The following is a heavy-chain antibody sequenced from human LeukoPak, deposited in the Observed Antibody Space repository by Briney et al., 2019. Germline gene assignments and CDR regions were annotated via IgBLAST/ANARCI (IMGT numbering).Heavy chain of an antibody. D-gene: IGHD4-23*01. CDR1: GFTFSSYA. CDR3: AKGYDGNSADPCY. Sequence: PGGSLRLSCAASGFTFSSYAMSWVRQAPGKGLEWVSGISGSGGSTYYADSVKGRFTMSRDNSKNTLYLQMSSLRAEDTAVYYCAKGYDGNSADPCYWGQGTLVTVSS. V-gene: IGHV3-23*01. CDR2: ISGSGGST. J-gene: IGHJ4*02.